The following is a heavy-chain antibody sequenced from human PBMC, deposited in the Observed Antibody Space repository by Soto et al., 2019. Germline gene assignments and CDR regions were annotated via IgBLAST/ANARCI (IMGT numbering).Heavy chain of an antibody. CDR3: AKDHRIAAAGTVHDAFDI. Sequence: GSLRLSCAASGFTFSSYAMSWVRQAPGKGLEWVSAISGSGGSTYYADSVKGRFTISRDNSKNTLYLQMNSLRAEDTAVYYCAKDHRIAAAGTVHDAFDIWGQGTMVTVSS. J-gene: IGHJ3*02. CDR2: ISGSGGST. CDR1: GFTFSSYA. V-gene: IGHV3-23*01. D-gene: IGHD6-13*01.